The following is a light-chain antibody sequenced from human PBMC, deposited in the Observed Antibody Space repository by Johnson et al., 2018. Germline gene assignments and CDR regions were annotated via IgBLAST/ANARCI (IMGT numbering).Light chain of an antibody. Sequence: QSVLTQPPSVSAAPGQKVTISCSGSSSNIGNNYVSWYQQLPGTAPKLLIYENNKRPSGIPDRFSGSKSGTSATLGITGLQNGDEDAYYCGTWDSSLRAGNVFGTGTKVTVL. V-gene: IGLV1-51*02. CDR1: SSNIGNNY. CDR2: ENN. CDR3: GTWDSSLRAGNV. J-gene: IGLJ1*01.